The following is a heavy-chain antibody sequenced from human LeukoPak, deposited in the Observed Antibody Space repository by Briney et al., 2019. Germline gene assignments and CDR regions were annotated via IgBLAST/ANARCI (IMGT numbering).Heavy chain of an antibody. Sequence: SETLSLTCAVYGGSFSAYYWSWIRQPPGKGLEWIGEINHSGSTNYNPSLKSRATISVDTSKNQFSLKLSSVTAADTAVYYCARTLPVAGSNWFDPWGQGTLVTVSS. CDR2: INHSGST. D-gene: IGHD6-19*01. J-gene: IGHJ5*02. V-gene: IGHV4-34*01. CDR1: GGSFSAYY. CDR3: ARTLPVAGSNWFDP.